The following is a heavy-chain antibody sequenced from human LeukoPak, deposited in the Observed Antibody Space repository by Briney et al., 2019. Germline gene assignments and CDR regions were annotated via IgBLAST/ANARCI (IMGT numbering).Heavy chain of an antibody. V-gene: IGHV3-30*04. CDR2: ISYDGSNK. J-gene: IGHJ6*02. Sequence: GGSLRLSCAASGFTFSSYAMHWVRQAPGKGLEWVAVISYDGSNKYYADFVEGRFTISRDNSKNTLYLQMNSLRAEDTAVYYCATRSGMDVWGQGTTVIVSS. CDR3: ATRSGMDV. CDR1: GFTFSSYA.